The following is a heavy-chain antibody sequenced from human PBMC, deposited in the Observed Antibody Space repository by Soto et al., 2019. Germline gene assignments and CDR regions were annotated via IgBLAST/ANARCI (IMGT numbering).Heavy chain of an antibody. Sequence: GGSLRLSCAASGFTFSSYSMNWVRQAPGKGLEWVSYISSSSSTIYYADSVKGRFTISRDNAKNSLYLQMNSLRAEDTAVYYCARGIYDFWSGYPAFDYWGQGTLVTVSS. CDR1: GFTFSSYS. D-gene: IGHD3-3*01. CDR3: ARGIYDFWSGYPAFDY. J-gene: IGHJ4*02. V-gene: IGHV3-48*01. CDR2: ISSSSSTI.